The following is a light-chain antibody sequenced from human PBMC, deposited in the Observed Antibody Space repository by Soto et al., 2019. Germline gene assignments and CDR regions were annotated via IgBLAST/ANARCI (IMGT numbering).Light chain of an antibody. V-gene: IGLV2-14*01. CDR1: SSDVGGYNY. J-gene: IGLJ1*01. CDR2: EVS. Sequence: QSVLTQPASVSGSPGQSITISCTGTSSDVGGYNYVSWYQQHPGKAPKLMIYEVSNRPSWVSNRFAGSKSGNTASLTISGLQAEYEADYYCSSYTSSSNFEYVFGTGTKLTVL. CDR3: SSYTSSSNFEYV.